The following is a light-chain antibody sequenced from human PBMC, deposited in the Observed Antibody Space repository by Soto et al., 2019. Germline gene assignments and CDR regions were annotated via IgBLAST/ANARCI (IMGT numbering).Light chain of an antibody. J-gene: IGKJ2*01. CDR3: QQYGGSPLA. CDR2: GAS. CDR1: QSDTSSY. Sequence: ESVLTQSPGTLSLSPGERATLSCRASQSDTSSYLAWYQHRPGQAPRLLIYGASSSDTGIQDRFNGSGSGTDFSLTISRLEYEDFAVYYCQQYGGSPLAFGRGAKVEIK. V-gene: IGKV3-20*01.